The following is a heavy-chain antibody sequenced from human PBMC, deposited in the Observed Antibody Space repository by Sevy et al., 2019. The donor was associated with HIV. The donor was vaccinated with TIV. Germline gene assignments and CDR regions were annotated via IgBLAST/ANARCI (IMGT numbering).Heavy chain of an antibody. J-gene: IGHJ6*02. D-gene: IGHD6-6*01. CDR2: ILYDGSKK. Sequence: GGSLRLSCAVSGFTFSSYGIHWVRQAPGKGLEWVTVILYDGSKKYYADSVKGRFTISRDNSKNTLYLQMNSLRAEDTGVYYCARGKAAPPGYYNGMDVWGQGTTVTVSS. V-gene: IGHV3-30*03. CDR3: ARGKAAPPGYYNGMDV. CDR1: GFTFSSYG.